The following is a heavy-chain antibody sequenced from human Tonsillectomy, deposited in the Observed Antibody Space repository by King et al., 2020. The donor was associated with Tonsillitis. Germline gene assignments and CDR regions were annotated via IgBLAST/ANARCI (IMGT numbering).Heavy chain of an antibody. V-gene: IGHV4-31*03. CDR2: IYDSENA. Sequence: QLQESGPGLVKTSQTLSLTCTVSGGSISGGAYYWSWIRQHPGKGLEWIGYIYDSENAYYNPSLKGRLTISLDTSKNQFSLKLSSVTAADTAVYYCGTYEGGVFDSWGQGTLVTVSS. J-gene: IGHJ5*01. CDR1: GGSISGGAYY. D-gene: IGHD2-15*01. CDR3: GTYEGGVFDS.